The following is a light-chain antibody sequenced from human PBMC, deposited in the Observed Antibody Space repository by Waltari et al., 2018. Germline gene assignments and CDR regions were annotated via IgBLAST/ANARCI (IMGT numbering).Light chain of an antibody. Sequence: QSVLTQPPSVSGAPGQRVTISCTGSSSNIGAGSDVHWYQQFSGTAPNLLIFDNDNQSSGVPDLFSGSRSGTAAYLAITGLQTDYEADYFCQSYDSGQWVFGGGTKVTVL. CDR1: SSNIGAGSD. CDR2: DND. J-gene: IGLJ3*02. CDR3: QSYDSGQWV. V-gene: IGLV1-40*01.